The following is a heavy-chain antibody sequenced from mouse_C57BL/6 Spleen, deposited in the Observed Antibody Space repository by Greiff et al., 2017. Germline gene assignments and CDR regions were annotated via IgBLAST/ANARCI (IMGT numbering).Heavy chain of an antibody. D-gene: IGHD2-4*01. J-gene: IGHJ3*01. CDR1: GYTFTSYW. Sequence: QVQLQQPGAELVRPGSSVKLSCKASGYTFTSYWMDWVKQRPGQGLEWIGKIYPTDSGTHYNQKFKDKATLTVDKSSSTAYMQLSSLTSEDSAVYYCARGRGDDDVAWFAYWGQGTLVTVSA. V-gene: IGHV1-61*01. CDR3: ARGRGDDDVAWFAY. CDR2: IYPTDSGT.